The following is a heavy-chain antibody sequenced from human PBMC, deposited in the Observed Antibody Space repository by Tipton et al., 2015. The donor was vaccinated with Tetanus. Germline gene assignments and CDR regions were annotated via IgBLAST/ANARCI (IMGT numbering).Heavy chain of an antibody. Sequence: SGFSFSSYGMHWVRQAPGKGLEWVALIWNDGSNTYYADSVKGRFTISRDNSKNTLYLQMNSLRAEDTAVYYCAREADCSGGSCFSGDFDNWGQGTQVTVSS. CDR2: IWNDGSNT. CDR3: AREADCSGGSCFSGDFDN. D-gene: IGHD2-15*01. J-gene: IGHJ4*02. CDR1: GFSFSSYG. V-gene: IGHV3-33*01.